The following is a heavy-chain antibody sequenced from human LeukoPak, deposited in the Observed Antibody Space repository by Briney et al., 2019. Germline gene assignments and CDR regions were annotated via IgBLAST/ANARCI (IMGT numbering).Heavy chain of an antibody. Sequence: PSETLSLTCTVSGGSISSSSYYWGWIRQPPGKGLEWIGSIYYSGSTNYNPSLKSRVTMSVDTSKNQFSLKLSSVTAADTAVYYCARVGYDSSGYYDYWGQGTLVTVSS. V-gene: IGHV4-39*07. CDR1: GGSISSSSYY. D-gene: IGHD3-22*01. CDR2: IYYSGST. CDR3: ARVGYDSSGYYDY. J-gene: IGHJ4*02.